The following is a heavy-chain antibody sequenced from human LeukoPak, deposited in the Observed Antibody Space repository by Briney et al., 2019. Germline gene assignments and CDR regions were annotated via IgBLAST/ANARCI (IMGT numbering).Heavy chain of an antibody. V-gene: IGHV4-34*01. Sequence: SETLSLTCAVNGASFSGYFWSWIRQPPGKGLEWIGEINHIGSTNYNPSLKSRVTISLDTSRNQFSLRLNSLTAADTAVYYCARGRGPSLFYNSGTLVYWAQGTLVTVSS. D-gene: IGHD3-10*01. CDR3: ARGRGPSLFYNSGTLVY. J-gene: IGHJ4*02. CDR1: GASFSGYF. CDR2: INHIGST.